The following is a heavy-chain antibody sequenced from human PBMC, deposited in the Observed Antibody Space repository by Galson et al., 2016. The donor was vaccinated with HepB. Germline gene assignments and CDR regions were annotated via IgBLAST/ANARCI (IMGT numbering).Heavy chain of an antibody. CDR2: IYFRGST. V-gene: IGHV4-39*01. Sequence: SETLSLTCSVSGGSVISSTYYFGWIRQPPGKGLEWIASIYFRGSTYYNPSLKSRVTISGDTSKNQFSLKVTSVTAADTGVYYCASDNWNDGHPFDYWGQGILVTVSS. CDR3: ASDNWNDGHPFDY. D-gene: IGHD1-1*01. CDR1: GGSVISSTYY. J-gene: IGHJ4*02.